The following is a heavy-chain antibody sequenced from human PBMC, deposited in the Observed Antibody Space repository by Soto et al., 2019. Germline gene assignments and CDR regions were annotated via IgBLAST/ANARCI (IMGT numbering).Heavy chain of an antibody. J-gene: IGHJ3*02. Sequence: QLQLQESGPGLVKPSETLSLTCTVSGGSISSSSYYWGWIRQPPGKGLEWIGSIYYSGSTYYNPSLKSRVTISVDTSKNQFSLKLSSVTAADTAVYYCAVPDYDILTGYRRGAFDIWGQGTMVTVSS. D-gene: IGHD3-9*01. CDR1: GGSISSSSYY. CDR3: AVPDYDILTGYRRGAFDI. V-gene: IGHV4-39*01. CDR2: IYYSGST.